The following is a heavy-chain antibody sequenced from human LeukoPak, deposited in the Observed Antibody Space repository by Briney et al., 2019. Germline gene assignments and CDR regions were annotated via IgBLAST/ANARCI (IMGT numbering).Heavy chain of an antibody. J-gene: IGHJ3*02. CDR3: ARESIAARQSSFDI. CDR2: IYTSGST. Sequence: SQTLSLTCTVSGGPISSGSYYWSWIRQPAGKGLEWIGRIYTSGSTNYNPSLKSRVTISVDTSKNQFSLKLSSVTAADTAVYYCARESIAARQSSFDIWGQGTMVTVS. D-gene: IGHD6-6*01. V-gene: IGHV4-61*02. CDR1: GGPISSGSYY.